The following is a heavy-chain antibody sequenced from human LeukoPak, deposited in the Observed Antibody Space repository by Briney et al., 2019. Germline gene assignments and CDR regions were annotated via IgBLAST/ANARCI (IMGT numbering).Heavy chain of an antibody. CDR3: ASTQRGDYFDY. J-gene: IGHJ4*02. CDR2: IYSGGST. CDR1: GFTASSNY. V-gene: IGHV3-66*01. Sequence: GGSLRLSCAASGFTASSNYMSWVRQAPGKGLEWVSVIYSGGSTYYADSVKGRLTISRDNSKNTLYLQMNSLRAEDTAVYYCASTQRGDYFDYWGQGTLVTVSS. D-gene: IGHD2-15*01.